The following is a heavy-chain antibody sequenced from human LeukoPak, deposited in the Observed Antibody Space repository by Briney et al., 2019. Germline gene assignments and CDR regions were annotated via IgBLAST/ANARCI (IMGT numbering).Heavy chain of an antibody. D-gene: IGHD3-22*01. CDR2: IYHSGST. V-gene: IGHV4-30-2*01. CDR3: ARHKKATYYYDSSGPRGFGP. CDR1: GGSISSGGYY. J-gene: IGHJ5*02. Sequence: PSQTLSLTCTVSGGSISSGGYYWSWIRQPPGKGLEWIGYIYHSGSTYYNPSLKSRVTISVDRSKNQFSLKLSSVTAADTAVYYCARHKKATYYYDSSGPRGFGPWGQGTLVTVSS.